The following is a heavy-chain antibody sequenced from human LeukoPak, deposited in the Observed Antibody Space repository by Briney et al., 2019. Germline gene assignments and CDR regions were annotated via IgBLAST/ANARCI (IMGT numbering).Heavy chain of an antibody. CDR1: GFTFSSFN. CDR2: LKSDGSTA. D-gene: IGHD4-17*01. J-gene: IGHJ4*02. V-gene: IGHV3-74*03. Sequence: GGSLRLSCAASGFTFSSFNMHWVRQAPGKGLVWVSRLKSDGSTAMYADSVQGRFTISRDNARNTEHLLMSSLTVEDTGVYYCARGIYGDPVAFDSWGQGALVTVSS. CDR3: ARGIYGDPVAFDS.